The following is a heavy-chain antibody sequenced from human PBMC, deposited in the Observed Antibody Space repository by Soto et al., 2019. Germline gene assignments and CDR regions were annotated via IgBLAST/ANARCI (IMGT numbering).Heavy chain of an antibody. V-gene: IGHV1-18*01. D-gene: IGHD3-10*01. CDR1: GYTFTSYG. CDR2: ISAYNGNT. CDR3: ASLDITMVRVLDDAFDI. Sequence: QVQLVQSGAEVKKPGASVKVSCKASGYTFTSYGISWVRQAPGQGLEWMGWISAYNGNTNYAQKLQGRVTMTTDTSTSTAYMELRSLRSDDTAVYYCASLDITMVRVLDDAFDIWGQGTMVTVSS. J-gene: IGHJ3*02.